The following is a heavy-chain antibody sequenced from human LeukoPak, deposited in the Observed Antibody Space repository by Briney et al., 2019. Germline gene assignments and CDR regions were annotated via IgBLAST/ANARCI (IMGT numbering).Heavy chain of an antibody. CDR3: ARDPRYCSGGSCYSGGEFDI. Sequence: PGGSLRLSCAASGFTFSSYSMNWVRQAPGKGLEWVSSISSSSSYIYYVDSVKGRFTISRDNAKNSLYLQMNSLRAEDTAVYYCARDPRYCSGGSCYSGGEFDIWGQGTMVTVSS. CDR1: GFTFSSYS. J-gene: IGHJ3*02. CDR2: ISSSSSYI. V-gene: IGHV3-21*01. D-gene: IGHD2-15*01.